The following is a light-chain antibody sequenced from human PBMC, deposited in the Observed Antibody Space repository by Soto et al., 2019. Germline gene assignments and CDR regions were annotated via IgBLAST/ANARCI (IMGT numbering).Light chain of an antibody. V-gene: IGLV3-1*01. CDR3: QAWDSGIVV. J-gene: IGLJ2*01. CDR2: QDT. Sequence: SYELTQPPSVSVSPGQTASITCSAYELGDKYTSWYQHKPGQSPVLVIYQDTKRPSGIPERFSASSSRNTSTLTISGTQSIDEADYYCQAWDSGIVVFGGGTKLTVL. CDR1: ELGDKY.